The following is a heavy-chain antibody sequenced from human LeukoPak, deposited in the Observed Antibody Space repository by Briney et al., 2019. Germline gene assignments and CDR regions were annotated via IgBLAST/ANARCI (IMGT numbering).Heavy chain of an antibody. V-gene: IGHV4-59*08. CDR3: ARQRFLEWFFDY. D-gene: IGHD3-3*01. J-gene: IGHJ4*02. CDR2: IYHSGST. Sequence: SETLALTCSVSGGSISRYYWSWIRQPPGQGLEWIGYIYHSGSTIYNPSLKSRVTISVDTSKNQFSLRLSSVTAADTAVYYCARQRFLEWFFDYWGQGTLVTVSS. CDR1: GGSISRYY.